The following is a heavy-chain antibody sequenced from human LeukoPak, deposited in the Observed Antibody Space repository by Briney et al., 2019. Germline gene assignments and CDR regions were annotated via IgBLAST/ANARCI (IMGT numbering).Heavy chain of an antibody. V-gene: IGHV3-74*01. CDR3: VTVSDPTTVGSSTYSSTWYLRG. J-gene: IGHJ4*02. CDR2: VNSDGSTT. CDR1: GFTFSSYW. D-gene: IGHD6-13*01. Sequence: GGSLRLSCAASGFTFSSYWMHWVRQAPGKGLVWVSRVNSDGSTTSYADSVKGRFTISRDNAKNTLYLQMNSLRAEDTAVYYCVTVSDPTTVGSSTYSSTWYLRGWGQGTLVTVSS.